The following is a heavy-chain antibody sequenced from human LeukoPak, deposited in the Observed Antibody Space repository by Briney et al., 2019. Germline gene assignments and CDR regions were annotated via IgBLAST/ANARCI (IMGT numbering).Heavy chain of an antibody. CDR3: ARTAVVVAAIYWYFDL. Sequence: GGSLRLSCAASGFTFSRYWMHWLRQAPGKGLVWVSRISTDGSSTSYADSVKGRFTISRDNGKNTLYLQMNSLRAEDTAFYYCARTAVVVAAIYWYFDLWGRGTLVTVSS. CDR1: GFTFSRYW. D-gene: IGHD2-15*01. CDR2: ISTDGSST. J-gene: IGHJ2*01. V-gene: IGHV3-74*01.